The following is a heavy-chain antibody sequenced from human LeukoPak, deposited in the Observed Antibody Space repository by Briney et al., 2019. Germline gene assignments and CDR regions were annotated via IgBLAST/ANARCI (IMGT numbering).Heavy chain of an antibody. Sequence: ASVKVSCKASGGTFSSYAISWVRQAPGQGLAWMGRIIPILGIANYAQKFQGRVTITADKSTSTAYMELSSLRSEDTAVYYCARYLLYSSSSIDAFDIWGQGTMVTVSS. J-gene: IGHJ3*02. D-gene: IGHD6-13*01. V-gene: IGHV1-69*04. CDR1: GGTFSSYA. CDR2: IIPILGIA. CDR3: ARYLLYSSSSIDAFDI.